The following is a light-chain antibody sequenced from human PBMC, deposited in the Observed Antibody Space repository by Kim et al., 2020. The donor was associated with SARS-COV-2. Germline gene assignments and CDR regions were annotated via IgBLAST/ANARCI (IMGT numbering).Light chain of an antibody. CDR1: QNIFNY. CDR2: DAS. J-gene: IGKJ4*01. CDR3: QQRSIWPLT. Sequence: EIVLTQSPATLSLSPGERATLSCRASQNIFNYLAWYQQKPGQAPRLLIYDASNRATGIPARFSGSGSGTGFTLTISSLEPEDFGVYFCQQRSIWPLTFGGGTKLEI. V-gene: IGKV3-11*01.